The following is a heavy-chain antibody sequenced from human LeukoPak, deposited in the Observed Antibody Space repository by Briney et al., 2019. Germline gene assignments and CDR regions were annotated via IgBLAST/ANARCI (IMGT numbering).Heavy chain of an antibody. CDR2: IYYSGST. D-gene: IGHD5-18*01. V-gene: IGHV4-59*08. Sequence: PSETLSLTCTVSGGSISSYYWSWIRQPPGKGLEWIGYIYYSGSTNYNPPLKSRVTISVDTSKNQFSLKLSSVTAADTAVYYCARNSYGFDYWGQGTLVTVSS. CDR3: ARNSYGFDY. J-gene: IGHJ4*02. CDR1: GGSISSYY.